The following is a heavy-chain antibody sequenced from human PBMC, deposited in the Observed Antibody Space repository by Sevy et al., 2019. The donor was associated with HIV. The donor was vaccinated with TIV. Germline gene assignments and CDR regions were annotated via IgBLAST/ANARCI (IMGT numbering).Heavy chain of an antibody. CDR1: GYTLTELS. CDR2: FDPEDGET. Sequence: ASVKVSCKVSGYTLTELSMHWVRQAPGKGLEWMGGFDPEDGETIYAQKFQGRVTMTEDTSKDTAYMELSSLRSEDTAVYYCATAVSDIVVVPAAEGYYGMDVWGQGTTVTVSS. V-gene: IGHV1-24*01. J-gene: IGHJ6*02. CDR3: ATAVSDIVVVPAAEGYYGMDV. D-gene: IGHD2-2*01.